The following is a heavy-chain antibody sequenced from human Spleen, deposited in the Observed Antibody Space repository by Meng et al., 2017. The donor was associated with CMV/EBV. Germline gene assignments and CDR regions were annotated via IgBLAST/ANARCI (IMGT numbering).Heavy chain of an antibody. J-gene: IGHJ5*02. CDR1: GFTFSSYW. CDR3: ARGDGDSYDFGALDP. D-gene: IGHD3/OR15-3a*01. CDR2: IKQDGSEK. Sequence: GESLKISCAASGFTFSSYWMSWVRQAPGKGLEWVANIKQDGSEKYYVDSVKGRFTISRDNAKKSLYLQMNSLRAEDTAVYYCARGDGDSYDFGALDPWGQGTLVTVSS. V-gene: IGHV3-7*04.